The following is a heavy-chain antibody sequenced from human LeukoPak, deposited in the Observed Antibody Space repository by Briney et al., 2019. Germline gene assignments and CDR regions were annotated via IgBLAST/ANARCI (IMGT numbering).Heavy chain of an antibody. CDR3: ARGPSGGINDDAFDI. CDR1: GYTFTSYD. D-gene: IGHD2-15*01. J-gene: IGHJ3*02. V-gene: IGHV1-8*01. CDR2: MNPISGNT. Sequence: ASVKVCCKASGYTFTSYDINWVRQTTGHGFGWMGWMNPISGNTGYAQKFQGRVTMTRDTSVVTAYMELSSLDSEDTAIYYCARGPSGGINDDAFDIWGQGTMVTVS.